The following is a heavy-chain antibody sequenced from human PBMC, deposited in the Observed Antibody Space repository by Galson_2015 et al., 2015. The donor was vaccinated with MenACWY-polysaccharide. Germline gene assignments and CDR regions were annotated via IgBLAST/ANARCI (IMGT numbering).Heavy chain of an antibody. D-gene: IGHD5-24*01. Sequence: SLRLSCAASGFTFSTYGIHWVRQAPGKGLEWVAFIRYDGSSKYYVDSMKGRFTISRDNSKNTLYLQMNSLRPDDTAVYYCAKDSNYSFDYWGQGTLVTVSS. CDR3: AKDSNYSFDY. V-gene: IGHV3-30*02. J-gene: IGHJ4*02. CDR2: IRYDGSSK. CDR1: GFTFSTYG.